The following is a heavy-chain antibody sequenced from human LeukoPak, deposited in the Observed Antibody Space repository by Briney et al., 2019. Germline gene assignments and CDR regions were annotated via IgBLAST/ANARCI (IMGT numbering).Heavy chain of an antibody. CDR1: GYTFTSYY. CDR3: ARSGYLFDY. D-gene: IGHD3-22*01. J-gene: IGHJ4*02. CDR2: INPSGGST. V-gene: IGHV1-46*01. Sequence: GGSLRLSCAASGYTFTSYYMHWVRQAPGQGLEWMGIINPSGGSTSYAQKFQGRVTMTRDMSTSTVYMELSSLRSEDTAVYYCARSGYLFDYWGQGTLVTVSS.